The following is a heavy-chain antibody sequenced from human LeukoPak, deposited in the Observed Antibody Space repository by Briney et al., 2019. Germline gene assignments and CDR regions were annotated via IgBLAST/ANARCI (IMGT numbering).Heavy chain of an antibody. V-gene: IGHV3-30-3*01. J-gene: IGHJ4*02. D-gene: IGHD6-19*01. CDR1: GFTFSSYA. CDR2: ISYDGSNK. CDR3: AGDGPPGVAALDY. Sequence: GGSLRLSCAASGFTFSSYAMHWVRQAPGKGLEWVAVISYDGSNKYYADSVKGRFTISRDNSKNTLYLQMNSLRAEDTAVYYCAGDGPPGVAALDYWGQGTLVTVSS.